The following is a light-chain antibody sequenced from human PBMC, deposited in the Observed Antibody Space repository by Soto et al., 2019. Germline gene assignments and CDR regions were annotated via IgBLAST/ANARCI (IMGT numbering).Light chain of an antibody. CDR2: GAS. CDR1: QSVRRD. J-gene: IGKJ5*01. Sequence: EIVLSPSPVTLAVSPGERATLSCRASQSVRRDLAWYQQKPGQPPRPLMYGASTSATGIPASFSGSGSGTEFTLTISSLQAEDLADYYCQQYNNWPITFGQGTRLEIK. V-gene: IGKV3-15*01. CDR3: QQYNNWPIT.